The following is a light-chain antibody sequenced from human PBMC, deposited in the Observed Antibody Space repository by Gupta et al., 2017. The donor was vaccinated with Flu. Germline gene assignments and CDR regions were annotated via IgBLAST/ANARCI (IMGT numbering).Light chain of an antibody. V-gene: IGLV1-51*01. CDR3: GTWDSSMSALV. Sequence: QSVLTQPPSVSAAPGQKVTISCSGSSSNIGNDYVSWYQQLPATAPKLLIYDNNKRHSGIPDRFSGSKSGTSATIATXGXQTGDEXDYYCGTWDSSMSALVFGGGTKLTVL. J-gene: IGLJ3*02. CDR2: DNN. CDR1: SSNIGNDY.